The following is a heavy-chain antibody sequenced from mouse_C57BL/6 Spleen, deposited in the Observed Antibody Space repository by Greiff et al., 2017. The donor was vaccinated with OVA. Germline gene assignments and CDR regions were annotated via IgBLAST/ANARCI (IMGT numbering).Heavy chain of an antibody. J-gene: IGHJ1*03. D-gene: IGHD1-1*01. CDR3: AREGITTVVATDYWYFDV. CDR2: ISDGGSYT. CDR1: GFTFSSYA. V-gene: IGHV5-4*01. Sequence: DVHLVESGGGLVKPGGSLKLSCAASGFTFSSYAMSWVRQTPEKRLEWVATISDGGSYTYYPDNVKGRFTISRDNAKNNLYLQMSHLKSEDTAMYYCAREGITTVVATDYWYFDVWGTGTTVTVSS.